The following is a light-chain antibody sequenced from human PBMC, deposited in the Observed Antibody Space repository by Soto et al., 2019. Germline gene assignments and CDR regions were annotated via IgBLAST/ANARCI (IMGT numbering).Light chain of an antibody. CDR3: QSYDYSLGGSNV. Sequence: QSALTQPPSVSGAPGQRVTISCTGSSSNIGAGYDVHWYQQVPGTAPKLLIYGHTNRPSGVPDRFSGSKSGTSASLAITGLQAEDEADYYCQSYDYSLGGSNVFGGGTKLTVL. CDR2: GHT. J-gene: IGLJ2*01. CDR1: SSNIGAGYD. V-gene: IGLV1-40*01.